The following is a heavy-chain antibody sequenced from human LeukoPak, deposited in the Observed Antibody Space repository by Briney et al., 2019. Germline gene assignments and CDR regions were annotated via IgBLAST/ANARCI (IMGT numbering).Heavy chain of an antibody. CDR2: IYYSGST. Sequence: PSETLSLTCTVSGGSISSGGYYWSWIRQHPGTGLEWIGYIYYSGSTYYNPSLKSRVTISVDTSKNQFSLKLSSVTAADTAVYYCARHPSDYDSSGYPLNAFDIWGQGTMVTVSS. CDR3: ARHPSDYDSSGYPLNAFDI. J-gene: IGHJ3*02. CDR1: GGSISSGGYY. D-gene: IGHD3-22*01. V-gene: IGHV4-31*03.